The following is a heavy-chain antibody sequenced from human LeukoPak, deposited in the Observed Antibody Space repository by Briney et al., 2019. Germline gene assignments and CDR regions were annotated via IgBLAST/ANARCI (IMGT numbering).Heavy chain of an antibody. CDR1: GYTFTSYA. D-gene: IGHD3-22*01. J-gene: IGHJ3*02. CDR3: AIGSSGYYSDDAFDI. V-gene: IGHV1-3*03. CDR2: INAGNGNT. Sequence: GASVKVSCKASGYTFTSYAMHWVRQAPGQRLEWMGWINAGNGNTKYSQEFQGRVTITRDTSASTAYMELSSLRSEDMAVYYCAIGSSGYYSDDAFDIWGQGTMVTVSS.